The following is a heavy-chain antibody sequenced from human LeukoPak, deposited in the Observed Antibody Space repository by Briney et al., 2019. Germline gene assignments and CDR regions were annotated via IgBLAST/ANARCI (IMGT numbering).Heavy chain of an antibody. D-gene: IGHD6-19*01. CDR1: GFTFSSYA. CDR3: AKDVSGWYGDYFDY. J-gene: IGHJ4*02. V-gene: IGHV3-23*01. Sequence: HPGGSLRLSCAASGFTFSSYARSWVRQAPGKGLEWVSAISGSGGSTYYADSVKGRFTISRDNSKNTLYLQMNSLRAEDTAVYYCAKDVSGWYGDYFDYWGQGTLVTVSS. CDR2: ISGSGGST.